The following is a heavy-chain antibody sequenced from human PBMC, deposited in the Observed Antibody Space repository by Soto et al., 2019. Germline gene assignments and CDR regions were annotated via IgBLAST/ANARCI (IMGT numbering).Heavy chain of an antibody. Sequence: EVQLLESGGALVQPGGSLRLSCTASGLTFNTYAMGWVRQAPGKGLEWVSETSGNGDVTIYADSVKGRFTISRDNSRNTVYLQMNSLRAEDTAVYYCVKVTFVQQQLVFFDLWGRGDLVTVSS. D-gene: IGHD6-13*01. V-gene: IGHV3-23*01. CDR3: VKVTFVQQQLVFFDL. CDR2: TSGNGDVT. CDR1: GLTFNTYA. J-gene: IGHJ2*01.